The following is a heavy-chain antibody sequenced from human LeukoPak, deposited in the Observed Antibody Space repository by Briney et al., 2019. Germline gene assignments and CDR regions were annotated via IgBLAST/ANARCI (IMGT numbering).Heavy chain of an antibody. J-gene: IGHJ4*02. D-gene: IGHD3-22*01. CDR3: AREEIVDHYFDY. CDR1: GGSLSSGGYY. V-gene: IGHV4-31*03. CDR2: ISNGGST. Sequence: PSETLSLTCTVSGGSLSSGGYYWSWIRQHPGKGLEWIGYISNGGSTYDNPSLKSRVTISVDTSKNQFSLKLSSVTAADTAVYYCAREEIVDHYFDYWGQGTLVTVSS.